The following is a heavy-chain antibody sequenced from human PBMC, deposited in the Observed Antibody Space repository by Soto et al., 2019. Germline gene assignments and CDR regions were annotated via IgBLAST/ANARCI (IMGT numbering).Heavy chain of an antibody. CDR3: ARDFFLASEARTGLDIMHFDY. V-gene: IGHV4-34*01. D-gene: IGHD1-1*01. CDR1: GGSFSGYY. CDR2: INHSGST. J-gene: IGHJ4*02. Sequence: QVQLQQWGAGLLKPSETLSLTCAVYGGSFSGYYWSWIRQPPGKGLEWIGEINHSGSTNYNPSLKSRVTISVDTSKNQFSLKLSSVTAADTAVYYCARDFFLASEARTGLDIMHFDYWGQGTLVTVSS.